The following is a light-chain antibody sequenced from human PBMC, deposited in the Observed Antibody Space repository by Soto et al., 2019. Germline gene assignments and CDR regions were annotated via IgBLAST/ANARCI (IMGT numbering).Light chain of an antibody. J-gene: IGKJ5*01. CDR2: KAS. CDR1: QRIFNW. V-gene: IGKV1-5*03. CDR3: QQYNSFYPT. Sequence: DIQMTKPPSTLPQPVGDGSQTPPRPSQRIFNWLAWYQQKPGKAPKLLIQKASNLETGVPSRFSGSGSGTDFTLSISSLQPDDSATYYCQQYNSFYPTFGQGTRLEIK.